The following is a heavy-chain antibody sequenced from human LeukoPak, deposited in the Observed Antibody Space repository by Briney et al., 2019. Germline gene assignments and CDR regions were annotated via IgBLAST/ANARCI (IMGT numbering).Heavy chain of an antibody. D-gene: IGHD6-19*01. CDR1: GGSISSYY. V-gene: IGHV4-59*01. Sequence: SETLSLTCTVSGGSISSYYWNWIRQPPGKGLEWIGYIYYSGSTNYNPSLKSRVTISVDTSKNQFSLKLSSVTAADTAVYYCARVRAVAGALGALYNWFDPWGQGTLVTVSS. CDR3: ARVRAVAGALGALYNWFDP. J-gene: IGHJ5*02. CDR2: IYYSGST.